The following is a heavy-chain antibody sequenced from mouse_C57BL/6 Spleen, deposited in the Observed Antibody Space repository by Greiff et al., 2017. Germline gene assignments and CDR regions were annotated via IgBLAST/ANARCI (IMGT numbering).Heavy chain of an antibody. V-gene: IGHV14-4*01. CDR2: IDPENGDT. D-gene: IGHD1-1*01. J-gene: IGHJ4*01. CDR1: GFNIKDDY. Sequence: VQLKQSGAELVRPGASVKLSCTASGFNIKDDYMHWVKQRPEQGLEWIGWIDPENGDTEYASKFQGKATITADTSSNTAYLQLSSLTSEDTAVYYCTKIYYYGSSYGYYAMDYWGQGTSVTVSS. CDR3: TKIYYYGSSYGYYAMDY.